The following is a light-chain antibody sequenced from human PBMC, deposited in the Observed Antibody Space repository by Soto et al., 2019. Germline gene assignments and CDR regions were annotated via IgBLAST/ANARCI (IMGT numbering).Light chain of an antibody. J-gene: IGKJ1*01. CDR3: QQYGRSPPWT. CDR1: QSVSSN. V-gene: IGKV3-15*01. CDR2: GAS. Sequence: EIVMTQSPATLSVSPGERATLSCRASQSVSSNLAWYQQKPGQAPRLLIYGASTRATGIPARFSGSGSGTEFTLTISSLQSEDFAVYYCQQYGRSPPWTFGQGTKVEI.